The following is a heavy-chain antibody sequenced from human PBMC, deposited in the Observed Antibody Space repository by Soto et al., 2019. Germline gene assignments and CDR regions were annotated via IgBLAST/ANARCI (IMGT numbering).Heavy chain of an antibody. CDR2: ISASGDRT. CDR1: GFTFSANV. Sequence: TGGSLRLSCEASGFTFSANVMTWVRLLPGKGPEGVSSISASGDRTYYADSVKGRFSMSRDNSKNTVWLQMTSLRAEDTAVYYCAKCHDTGGYYFHGIDVWGQGTTVTVSS. J-gene: IGHJ6*02. D-gene: IGHD5-18*01. CDR3: AKCHDTGGYYFHGIDV. V-gene: IGHV3-23*01.